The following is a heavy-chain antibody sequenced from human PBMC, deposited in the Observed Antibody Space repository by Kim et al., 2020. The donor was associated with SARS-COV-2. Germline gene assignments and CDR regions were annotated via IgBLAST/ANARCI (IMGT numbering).Heavy chain of an antibody. CDR1: GYSFTNYY. CDR2: INTFNGDT. CDR3: ARANSGNYDFWSGYPTTSYHFDY. J-gene: IGHJ4*02. D-gene: IGHD3-3*01. Sequence: ASVKVSCKASGYSFTNYYITWVRQAPGQGLEWMGWINTFNGDTNYAQKVQGRVAMTTDTSTSTVYMELRSLRSDDTAVYYCARANSGNYDFWSGYPTTSYHFDYWGQGSLVTVSS. V-gene: IGHV1-18*01.